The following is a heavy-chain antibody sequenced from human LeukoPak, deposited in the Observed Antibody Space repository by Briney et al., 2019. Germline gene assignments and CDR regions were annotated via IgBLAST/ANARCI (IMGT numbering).Heavy chain of an antibody. D-gene: IGHD3-22*01. CDR1: GGSFSGYY. J-gene: IGHJ4*02. CDR3: ARDRYYYDSSGYYPPFWFDY. CDR2: IHTSGST. V-gene: IGHV4-4*07. Sequence: SETLSLTCAVYGGSFSGYYWSWIRQPAGKGLEWIGRIHTSGSTKYSPSLKSRVTMSVDTSKNQFSLKLSSVTAADTAVYYCARDRYYYDSSGYYPPFWFDYWGQGTLVTVSS.